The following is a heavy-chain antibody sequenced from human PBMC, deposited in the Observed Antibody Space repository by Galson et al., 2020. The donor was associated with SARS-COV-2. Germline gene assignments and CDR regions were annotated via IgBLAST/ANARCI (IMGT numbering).Heavy chain of an antibody. V-gene: IGHV4-39*07. CDR1: GGSISSSSYY. CDR3: ARVVLGYYGMDV. Sequence: SETLSLTCTVSGGSISSSSYYWGWIRQPPGKGLEWIGSIYYSGSTYYNPSLKSRVTISVDTSKNQFSLKLSSVTAADSAVYHCARVVLGYYGMDVWGQGTTVTVSS. D-gene: IGHD3-16*01. CDR2: IYYSGST. J-gene: IGHJ6*02.